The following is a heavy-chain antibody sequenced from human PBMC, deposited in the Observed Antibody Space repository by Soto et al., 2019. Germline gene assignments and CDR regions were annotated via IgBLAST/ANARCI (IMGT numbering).Heavy chain of an antibody. CDR1: GFTVSSNY. J-gene: IGHJ4*02. CDR3: AKSPGMYYYDSSGYYHYDY. V-gene: IGHV3-53*01. CDR2: IYSGGST. D-gene: IGHD3-22*01. Sequence: GGSLRLSCAVSGFTVSSNYMSWVRQAPGKGLEWVSVIYSGGSTYYADSVKGRFTISRDNSKNTLYLQMNSLRAEDTAVYYCAKSPGMYYYDSSGYYHYDYWGQGTLVTVSS.